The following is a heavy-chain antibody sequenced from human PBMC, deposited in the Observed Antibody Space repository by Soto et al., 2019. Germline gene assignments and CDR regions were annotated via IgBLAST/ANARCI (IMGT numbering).Heavy chain of an antibody. V-gene: IGHV3-30*18. CDR2: ISYDGSNK. D-gene: IGHD6-13*01. Sequence: GGSLRLSCAASGFTFSSYGMHWVRQAPGKGLEWVAVISYDGSNKYYADSVKGRFTISRDNSKNTLYLQMSSLRAEDTAVYYCAKGPPKAAAGNPLANWGQGTLVTVSS. J-gene: IGHJ4*02. CDR1: GFTFSSYG. CDR3: AKGPPKAAAGNPLAN.